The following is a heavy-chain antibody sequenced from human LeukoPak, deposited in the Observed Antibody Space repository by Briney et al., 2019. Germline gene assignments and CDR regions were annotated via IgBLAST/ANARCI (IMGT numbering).Heavy chain of an antibody. D-gene: IGHD6-6*01. CDR1: GFALSSHW. J-gene: IGHJ4*02. V-gene: IGHV3-7*01. Sequence: GGSLRLSCAASGFALSSHWMTWVRQVPGRGPEWVANVNRDGSETYYLDSVKGRFTISKDNAKNSLYLQMNSLRAEDTAVYYCARASSSFGFDYWGQGTLVTVSS. CDR3: ARASSSFGFDY. CDR2: VNRDGSET.